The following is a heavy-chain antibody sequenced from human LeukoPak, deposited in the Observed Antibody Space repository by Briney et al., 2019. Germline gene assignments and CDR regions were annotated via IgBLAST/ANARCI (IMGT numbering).Heavy chain of an antibody. D-gene: IGHD6-6*01. J-gene: IGHJ3*02. CDR1: GGSFSGYY. CDR3: ARNSPVARRAFDI. V-gene: IGHV4-34*01. CDR2: INHSGST. Sequence: PSETLSLTCAVYGGSFSGYYWSWIRQPPGKGLEWIGEINHSGSTNYNPSLKSRVTISVDTSKNQFSLKLSSVTAADTAVYYCARNSPVARRAFDIWGQGTMVTVSS.